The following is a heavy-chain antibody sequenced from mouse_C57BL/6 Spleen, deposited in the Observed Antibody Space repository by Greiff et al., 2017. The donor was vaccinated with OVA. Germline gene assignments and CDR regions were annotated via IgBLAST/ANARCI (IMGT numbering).Heavy chain of an antibody. J-gene: IGHJ2*01. CDR2: IDPETGGT. D-gene: IGHD1-1*01. CDR1: GYTFTDYE. V-gene: IGHV1-15*01. Sequence: QVQLQQSGAELVRPGASVTLSCKASGYTFTDYEMHWVKQTPVHGLEWIGAIDPETGGTAYNQKFKGKAILTADKSSSTAYMELRSLTSEDSAVYYCTRVLRYGDYWGQGTTLTVSS. CDR3: TRVLRYGDY.